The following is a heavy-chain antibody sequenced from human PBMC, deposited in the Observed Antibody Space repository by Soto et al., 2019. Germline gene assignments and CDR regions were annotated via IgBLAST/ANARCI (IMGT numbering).Heavy chain of an antibody. CDR2: IDSSGST. CDR1: GDSISNGDYY. J-gene: IGHJ4*02. Sequence: SDTLYLTCTVSGDSISNGDYYWSWIRQPPGRGLEWIGYIDSSGSTYYNPSLKSRLTMSVDMSKNQFSLRLTSVTAADTAVYYCASRYLYWGQGLLVTVSS. D-gene: IGHD3-16*02. CDR3: ASRYLY. V-gene: IGHV4-30-4*02.